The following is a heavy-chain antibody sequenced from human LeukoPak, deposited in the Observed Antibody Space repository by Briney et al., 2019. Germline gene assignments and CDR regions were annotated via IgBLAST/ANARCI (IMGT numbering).Heavy chain of an antibody. Sequence: ASVKVSCKASGYTFTSYGISWVRQAPGQGLEWMGWISAYNGNTNYAQKLQGRVIMTTDTSTSTAYMELRSLRSDDTAVYYCARDRTMVRGVTQEIDYWGQGTLVTVSS. V-gene: IGHV1-18*01. CDR2: ISAYNGNT. J-gene: IGHJ4*02. CDR1: GYTFTSYG. D-gene: IGHD3-10*01. CDR3: ARDRTMVRGVTQEIDY.